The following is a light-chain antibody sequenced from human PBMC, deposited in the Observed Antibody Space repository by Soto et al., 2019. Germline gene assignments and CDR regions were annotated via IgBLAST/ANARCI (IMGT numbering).Light chain of an antibody. CDR2: EGS. CDR1: SSDVGSYNL. J-gene: IGLJ1*01. Sequence: QCVLTQPASVSGSPGQSITISCTGTSSDVGSYNLVSWYQQHPGKAPKLMIYEGSKRPSGVSNRFSGSKSGNTASLTISGLQAEDEADYYCCSYAGSSTYVFGTGTKVTGL. CDR3: CSYAGSSTYV. V-gene: IGLV2-23*01.